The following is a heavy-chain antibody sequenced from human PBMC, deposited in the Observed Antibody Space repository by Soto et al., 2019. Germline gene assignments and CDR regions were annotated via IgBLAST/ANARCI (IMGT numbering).Heavy chain of an antibody. J-gene: IGHJ6*02. CDR1: GFTFSSYA. CDR2: ISGSGGST. Sequence: GGSLRLSCAASGFTFSSYAMSWVRQAPGKGLEWVSAISGSGGSTYCADSVKGRFTISRDNSKNTLYLQMNSLRAEDTAVYYCAKDIERWEAPRRSYYYYGMDVWGQGXTVTVYS. V-gene: IGHV3-23*01. D-gene: IGHD1-26*01. CDR3: AKDIERWEAPRRSYYYYGMDV.